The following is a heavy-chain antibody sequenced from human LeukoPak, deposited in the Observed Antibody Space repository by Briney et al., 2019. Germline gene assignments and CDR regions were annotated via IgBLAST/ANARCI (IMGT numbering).Heavy chain of an antibody. D-gene: IGHD2-21*02. Sequence: GGSLRLSCAASGFTISSYEMHWVRQAPGKGLVWVSRVKSDGSSKSYADSVKGRFTISRDNARNTLYLQMYSLRAEDTAVYYCARDGFLGPVTAYLDYWGQGTPVSVSS. V-gene: IGHV3-74*01. CDR3: ARDGFLGPVTAYLDY. J-gene: IGHJ4*02. CDR2: VKSDGSSK. CDR1: GFTISSYE.